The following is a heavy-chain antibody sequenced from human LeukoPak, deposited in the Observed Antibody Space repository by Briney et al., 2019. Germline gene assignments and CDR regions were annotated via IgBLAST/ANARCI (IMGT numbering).Heavy chain of an antibody. Sequence: GASVKVSCKASGYTFTSYYMHWVRQAPGQGLEWMGIINPSGGSTSYAQKLQGRVTMTRDTSTSTVYIELSSLRSEDTAVYYCARAGTYYDFWSGPPLSDYWGQGTLVTVSS. D-gene: IGHD3-3*01. CDR1: GYTFTSYY. CDR3: ARAGTYYDFWSGPPLSDY. CDR2: INPSGGST. J-gene: IGHJ4*02. V-gene: IGHV1-46*01.